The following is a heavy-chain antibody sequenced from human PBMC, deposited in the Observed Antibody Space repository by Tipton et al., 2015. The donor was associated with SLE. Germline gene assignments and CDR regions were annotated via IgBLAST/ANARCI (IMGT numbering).Heavy chain of an antibody. CDR2: ITHGGGS. CDR1: GDSFTAYY. J-gene: IGHJ4*02. CDR3: ARLVGGYAR. V-gene: IGHV4-34*01. D-gene: IGHD5-12*01. Sequence: TLSLTCAVSGDSFTAYYWTWIRQAPGMGLNWIGEITHGGGSTYNPSLRGRVTMSVDTSKNQFSLVMEFVTAADTAVYFCARLVGGYARWGQGTLVTVSS.